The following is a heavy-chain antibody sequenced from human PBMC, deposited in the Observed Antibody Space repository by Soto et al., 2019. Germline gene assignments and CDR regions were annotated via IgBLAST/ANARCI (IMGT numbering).Heavy chain of an antibody. Sequence: QVQLQESGPGLVQPSQTLSLTCTVSGGSISSGGYYWSLIRQHPGPGLEWIGHISYSGSTYYNTSLKSRVTISVDTSRNLFSLIVNSVTAADTAVYYCARGVLHWGQGTLVTVSS. V-gene: IGHV4-31*03. CDR2: ISYSGST. J-gene: IGHJ4*01. CDR1: GGSISSGGYY. CDR3: ARGVLH.